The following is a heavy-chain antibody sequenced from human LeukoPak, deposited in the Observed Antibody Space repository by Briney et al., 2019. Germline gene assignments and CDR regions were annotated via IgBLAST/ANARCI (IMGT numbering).Heavy chain of an antibody. CDR1: GFLFSSYS. Sequence: GRSLRLSCAASGFLFSSYSMHWVRQTPGKGPEYVAAINSRGTTAHYGGSVQGRFIVSRDNSNYTLYLQMGGLRPDDTGVYFCARKGSAGWDDYWGRGTLVIVSS. CDR3: ARKGSAGWDDY. CDR2: INSRGTTA. D-gene: IGHD1-1*01. V-gene: IGHV3-64*02. J-gene: IGHJ4*02.